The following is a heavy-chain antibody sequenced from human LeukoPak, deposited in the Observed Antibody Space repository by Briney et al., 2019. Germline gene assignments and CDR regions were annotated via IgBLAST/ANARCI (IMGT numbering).Heavy chain of an antibody. Sequence: ASVKVSCKASGYTFTGYYMHWVRQAPGQGLEWMGRINPNSGGTNYAQKSQGRVTMTRDTSISTAYMELSRLRSDDTAVYYCARDWYSSSWCPPYYYYYYGMDVWGQGTTVTVSS. V-gene: IGHV1-2*06. CDR3: ARDWYSSSWCPPYYYYYYGMDV. CDR2: INPNSGGT. J-gene: IGHJ6*02. CDR1: GYTFTGYY. D-gene: IGHD6-13*01.